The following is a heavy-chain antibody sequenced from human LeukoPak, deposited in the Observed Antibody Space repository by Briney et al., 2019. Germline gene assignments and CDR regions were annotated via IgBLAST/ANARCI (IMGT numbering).Heavy chain of an antibody. Sequence: GGSLRLSCAASGFTFSSYGIHWVRQAPGKGLEYVSAINSNGRSTYYPDSVKGRFTISRDNSKNTVFLEMSSLRAEDTAVYYCASGEYCSSTSCSPRIDAFDIWGQGTMVTVSS. CDR2: INSNGRST. J-gene: IGHJ3*02. CDR1: GFTFSSYG. CDR3: ASGEYCSSTSCSPRIDAFDI. D-gene: IGHD2-2*01. V-gene: IGHV3-64D*09.